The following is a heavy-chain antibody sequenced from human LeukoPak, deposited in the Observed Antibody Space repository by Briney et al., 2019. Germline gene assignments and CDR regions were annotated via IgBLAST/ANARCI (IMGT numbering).Heavy chain of an antibody. CDR2: IYSGSDYI. V-gene: IGHV3-21*01. Sequence: GGSLRLSCVASGFTFSSDRMNWVRQAPGKGLEWVSTIYSGSDYIYYADSVKGRFTISRDNAKNSLYLQMNSLRAEDTAIYYCARDLPVSGAYHQFDSWGQRTLVTVSS. D-gene: IGHD4/OR15-4a*01. CDR1: GFTFSSDR. J-gene: IGHJ4*02. CDR3: ARDLPVSGAYHQFDS.